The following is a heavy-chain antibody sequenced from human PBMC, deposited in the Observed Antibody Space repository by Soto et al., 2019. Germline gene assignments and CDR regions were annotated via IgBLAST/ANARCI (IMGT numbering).Heavy chain of an antibody. Sequence: QVQLQESGPGLVKPSQTLSLTCTVSGGYISSGGYYWSWIRQHPGTGLEWIGHITYSGSTYSIPSLNSRVTISVDTSKNQSSLILNSLTAEDKAVYYCASGVLHWGQGTLVTVSS. V-gene: IGHV4-31*03. CDR2: ITYSGST. CDR1: GGYISSGGYY. D-gene: IGHD3-10*01. CDR3: ASGVLH. J-gene: IGHJ4*01.